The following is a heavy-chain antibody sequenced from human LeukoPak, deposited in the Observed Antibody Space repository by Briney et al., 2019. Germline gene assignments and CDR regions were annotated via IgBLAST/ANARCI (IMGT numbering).Heavy chain of an antibody. CDR1: GFTFSDYY. CDR3: ARDPYCSGGSCYGSLDAFDI. V-gene: IGHV3-7*01. J-gene: IGHJ3*02. Sequence: GGSLRLSCAASGFTFSDYYMSWIRQAPGKGLEWVANIKQDGSEKYYVDSVKGRFTISRDNAKNSLYLQMNSLRAEDTAVYYCARDPYCSGGSCYGSLDAFDIWGQGTMVTVSS. CDR2: IKQDGSEK. D-gene: IGHD2-15*01.